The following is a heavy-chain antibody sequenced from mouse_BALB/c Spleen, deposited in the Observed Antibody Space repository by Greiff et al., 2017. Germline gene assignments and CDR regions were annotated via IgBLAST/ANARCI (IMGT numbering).Heavy chain of an antibody. CDR1: GFTFSSFG. Sequence: DVKLVESGGGLVQPGGSRKLSCAASGFTFSSFGMHWVRQAPEKGLEWVAYISSGSSTIYYADTVTGRFTISRDNPKNTLFLQMTSLRSEDTAMYYCARGDRYGAWFAYWGQGTLVTVSA. CDR2: ISSGSSTI. J-gene: IGHJ3*01. CDR3: ARGDRYGAWFAY. V-gene: IGHV5-17*02. D-gene: IGHD2-14*01.